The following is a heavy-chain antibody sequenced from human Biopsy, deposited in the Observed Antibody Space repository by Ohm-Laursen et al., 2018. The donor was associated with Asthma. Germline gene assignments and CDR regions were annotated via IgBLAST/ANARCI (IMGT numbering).Heavy chain of an antibody. V-gene: IGHV4-39*02. CDR3: ARDGGLTSYPGTFHI. CDR2: MYYSGSA. CDR1: GGSMSSSSYY. J-gene: IGHJ3*02. D-gene: IGHD1-1*01. Sequence: SETLSLTCTASGGSMSSSSYYWGWIRQPPGKGLEWIGSMYYSGSAYYNPSLESRVTISVDTSKNQFSLKLSSVTAADTAVYYCARDGGLTSYPGTFHIWGQGTMVTVSS.